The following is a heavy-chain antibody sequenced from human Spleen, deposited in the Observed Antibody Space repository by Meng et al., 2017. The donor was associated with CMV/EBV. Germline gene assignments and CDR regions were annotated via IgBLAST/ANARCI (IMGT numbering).Heavy chain of an antibody. J-gene: IGHJ4*02. CDR2: IYYTGST. D-gene: IGHD3-3*01. Sequence: GGSISSSDYYWGWIRQPQGKGLEWIGNIYYTGSTYYNPSLKSRVTISVDTSKNQFSLKLRSVTAADTAVYYCARAHPRFLEWLYIDYWGQGTLVTVSS. CDR3: ARAHPRFLEWLYIDY. V-gene: IGHV4-39*07. CDR1: GGSISSSDYY.